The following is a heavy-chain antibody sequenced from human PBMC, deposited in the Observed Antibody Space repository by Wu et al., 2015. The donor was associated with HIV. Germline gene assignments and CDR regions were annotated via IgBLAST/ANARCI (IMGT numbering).Heavy chain of an antibody. V-gene: IGHV1-2*02. J-gene: IGHJ6*03. CDR3: ARVFXGHFYYYYMDV. Sequence: QVQLVQSGAEVKKPGASVKVSCTASGYTFTDFHIHWVRQAPGQGLEWMGWINPNSGGTNYAQKFQGRVTMTRDTSIATSYMELSSLRSDDTAVFYCARVFXGHFYYYYMDVWGKGTTVTVSS. CDR1: GYTFTDFH. CDR2: INPNSGGT. D-gene: IGHD2/OR15-2a*01.